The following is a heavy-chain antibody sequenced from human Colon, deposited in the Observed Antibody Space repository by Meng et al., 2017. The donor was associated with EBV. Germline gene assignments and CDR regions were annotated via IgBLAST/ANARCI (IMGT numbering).Heavy chain of an antibody. CDR3: ARRGPSGNFSP. Sequence: VQLQQGGGGLLKPSATLSRSCAVYGGSFRDYYWTWIRHPPGKGLEWIGEIDHRGNTKYNPSLKSRVTISLDTSKKQFSLKVSSVTAADSAVYYCARRGPSGNFSPWSQGALVTVSS. CDR1: GGSFRDYY. CDR2: IDHRGNT. D-gene: IGHD3-10*01. V-gene: IGHV4-34*01. J-gene: IGHJ5*02.